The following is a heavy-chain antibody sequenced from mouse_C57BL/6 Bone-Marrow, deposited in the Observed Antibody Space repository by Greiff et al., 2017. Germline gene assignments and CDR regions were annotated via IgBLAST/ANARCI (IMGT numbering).Heavy chain of an antibody. CDR3: ARDVTTGGFDY. V-gene: IGHV5-16*01. CDR1: GFTFSDYY. CDR2: INYDGSST. Sequence: EVQVVESEGGLVQPGSSMKLSCTASGFTFSDYYMAWVRQVPEKGLEWVANINYDGSSTYYLDSLKSRFIISRDNAKNILYLQMSSLKSEDTATYYCARDVTTGGFDYWGQGTTLTVAS. J-gene: IGHJ2*01. D-gene: IGHD1-1*01.